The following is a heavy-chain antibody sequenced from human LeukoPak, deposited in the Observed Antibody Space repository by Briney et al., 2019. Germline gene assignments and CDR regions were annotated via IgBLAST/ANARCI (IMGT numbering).Heavy chain of an antibody. V-gene: IGHV1-18*01. CDR2: ISAYNGAT. J-gene: IGHJ4*02. CDR1: GYIFSSYG. CDR3: ARVCDGPWLAVGPFDY. D-gene: IGHD6-19*01. Sequence: ASVKVSCKTSGYIFSSYGISWVRQAPGQGLEWMGWISAYNGATNYAQKLQGRVTVTTDISTSTAYMELRSLRSEDTAVYYCARVCDGPWLAVGPFDYWGQGTLVTVSS.